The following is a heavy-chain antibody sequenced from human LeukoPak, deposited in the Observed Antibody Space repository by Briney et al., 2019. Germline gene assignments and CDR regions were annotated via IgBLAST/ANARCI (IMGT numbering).Heavy chain of an antibody. Sequence: PSETLSLTCTVSGGSISSSSYYWGWTRQPPGKGLEWIGSIYYSGSTYYNPSLKSRVTISVDTSKNQFSLKLSSVTAADTAVYYCATRRGYSSGWYYWGQGTLVTVSS. D-gene: IGHD6-19*01. CDR2: IYYSGST. CDR3: ATRRGYSSGWYY. J-gene: IGHJ4*02. CDR1: GGSISSSSYY. V-gene: IGHV4-39*07.